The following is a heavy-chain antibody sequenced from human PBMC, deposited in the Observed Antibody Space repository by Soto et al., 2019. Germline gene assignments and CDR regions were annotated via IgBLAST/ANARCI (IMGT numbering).Heavy chain of an antibody. J-gene: IGHJ4*02. Sequence: GGSLRLSCAASGFAFSDYAMTWVRQAPGKGLEWVSDISDGDGATHYADSVKGRFTISRDDSKNTLYLQMDSLRAEDAAVYYCAKGSTFFDFWGQGTLVTVSS. D-gene: IGHD3-16*01. CDR2: ISDGDGAT. CDR3: AKGSTFFDF. CDR1: GFAFSDYA. V-gene: IGHV3-23*01.